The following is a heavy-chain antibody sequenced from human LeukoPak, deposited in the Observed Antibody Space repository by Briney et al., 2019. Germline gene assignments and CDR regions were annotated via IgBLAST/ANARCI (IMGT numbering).Heavy chain of an antibody. J-gene: IGHJ3*02. CDR3: AKERGNGVRGAFDI. D-gene: IGHD4-17*01. V-gene: IGHV3-23*01. CDR2: ISGSGGST. CDR1: GFTFSSYA. Sequence: GGSLRLSCAASGFTFSSYAMNWVRQAPGKGLEWVSLISGSGGSTYYADSVKGRFTMSRDNSKNTLYLQMNSLRAEDTAVYYCAKERGNGVRGAFDIWGQGTMVTVSS.